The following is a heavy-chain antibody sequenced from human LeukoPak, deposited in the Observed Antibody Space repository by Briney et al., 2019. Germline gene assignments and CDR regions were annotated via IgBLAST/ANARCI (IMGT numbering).Heavy chain of an antibody. CDR1: GYTFSGYY. V-gene: IGHV1-2*02. CDR3: ARVPAPLIVVVMTTSAPLFDY. D-gene: IGHD3-22*01. Sequence: ATVKVSCKASGYTFSGYYMHWVRQAPGQGLEWMGSINPKSGDTNYAQEFQGRVTMTRDTSISTVYMEVSRLRLDDTAVYYCARVPAPLIVVVMTTSAPLFDYWGQGTLVTVSS. CDR2: INPKSGDT. J-gene: IGHJ4*02.